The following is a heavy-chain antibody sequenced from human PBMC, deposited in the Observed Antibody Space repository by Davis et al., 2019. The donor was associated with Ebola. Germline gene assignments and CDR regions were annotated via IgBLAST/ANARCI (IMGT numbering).Heavy chain of an antibody. CDR3: ARGRQSYYYYYMDV. CDR1: GGSISSYY. V-gene: IGHV4-59*01. Sequence: MPSETLSLTCTVSGGSISSYYWSWIRQPPGKALEWIGYIYYSGSTNYNPSLKSRVTISVDTSKNQFSLKLSSVTAADTAVYYCARGRQSYYYYYMDVWGKGTTVTVSS. J-gene: IGHJ6*03. CDR2: IYYSGST. D-gene: IGHD1-1*01.